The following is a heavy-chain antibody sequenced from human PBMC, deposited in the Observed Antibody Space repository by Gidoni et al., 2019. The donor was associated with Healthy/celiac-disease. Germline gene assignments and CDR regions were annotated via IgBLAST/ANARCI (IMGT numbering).Heavy chain of an antibody. J-gene: IGHJ4*02. D-gene: IGHD5-18*01. Sequence: QVQLQQWGAGLLKPSETLSLTCAVYGGSFSGYYWSWIRQPPGKGLEWIGEINHSGSTNYNPSLKSRVTISVDTSKNQFSLKLSSVTAADTAVYYCASTWIQLRAIDYWGQGTLVTVSS. CDR2: INHSGST. CDR3: ASTWIQLRAIDY. V-gene: IGHV4-34*01. CDR1: GGSFSGYY.